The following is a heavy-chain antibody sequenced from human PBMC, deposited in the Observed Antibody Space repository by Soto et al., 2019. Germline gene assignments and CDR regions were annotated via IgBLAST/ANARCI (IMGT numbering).Heavy chain of an antibody. J-gene: IGHJ6*03. CDR1: GFTVSSNY. D-gene: IGHD6-19*01. CDR3: ARDLGGWPDYYYMDV. V-gene: IGHV3-53*04. CDR2: IYSGGST. Sequence: EVQLVESGGGLVQPGGSLRLSCAASGFTVSSNYMSWVRQAPGKGLEWVSVIYSGGSTYYAGSVKGRFTISGHNSKNTLYLQMNSLRAEDTAVYYCARDLGGWPDYYYMDVWGKGTTVTVSS.